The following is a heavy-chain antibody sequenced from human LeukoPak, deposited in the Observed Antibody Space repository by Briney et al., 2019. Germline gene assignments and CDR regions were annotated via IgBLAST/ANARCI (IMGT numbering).Heavy chain of an antibody. D-gene: IGHD6-13*01. Sequence: GGSLRLSCTASGFTFSSYAMSWVRQAPGKGLEWVSAIGSGSDFTYYAEYVKGRFTISRDNRRNSLYLHMNSLRTEDTALYFCAKVYVGSWYVYDHWGQGTLVTVSS. J-gene: IGHJ4*02. V-gene: IGHV3-23*01. CDR2: IGSGSDFT. CDR3: AKVYVGSWYVYDH. CDR1: GFTFSSYA.